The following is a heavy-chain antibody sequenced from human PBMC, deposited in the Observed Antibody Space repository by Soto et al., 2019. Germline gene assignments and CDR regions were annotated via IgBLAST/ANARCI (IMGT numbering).Heavy chain of an antibody. V-gene: IGHV3-30*02. D-gene: IGHD2-8*01. CDR2: IRYDGTNQ. Sequence: GGSLRLSCAASGFTFSLYGIHWVRQAPGKGLEWVSFIRYDGTNQYYAESVKGRFTISRDNSKNTVYLQMNSLRDEDTAMYYCAKDTGYFSKGVCLSNWFDFWGPAILVTGSS. CDR3: AKDTGYFSKGVCLSNWFDF. J-gene: IGHJ5*01. CDR1: GFTFSLYG.